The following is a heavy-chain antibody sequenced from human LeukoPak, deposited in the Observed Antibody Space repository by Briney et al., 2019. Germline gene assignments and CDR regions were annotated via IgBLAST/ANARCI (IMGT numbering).Heavy chain of an antibody. CDR3: ARGRIQLWSTPFDY. Sequence: PGGSLRLSCAASGFSFSDSWMTWVRQTPGKGLQWVASIHQDAGEKQYLDSVRGRFTISRDNARNSLYLQMNSLRVEDTAVYYCARGRIQLWSTPFDYWGQGTLVTVSS. V-gene: IGHV3-7*05. J-gene: IGHJ4*02. CDR2: IHQDAGEK. CDR1: GFSFSDSW. D-gene: IGHD5-18*01.